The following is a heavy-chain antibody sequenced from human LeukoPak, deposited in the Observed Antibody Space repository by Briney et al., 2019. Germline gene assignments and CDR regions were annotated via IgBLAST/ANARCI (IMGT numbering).Heavy chain of an antibody. Sequence: ASAKDSCKASGYTFTGYYMHWVRQAPGQGLEWMGWINANSGGTNFAQKFQGRVTMTRDTSISTAYMELSRLRSDDTAVYYCARGLIWFGELSFDYWGQGTLVTVSS. CDR1: GYTFTGYY. V-gene: IGHV1-2*02. CDR3: ARGLIWFGELSFDY. CDR2: INANSGGT. D-gene: IGHD3-10*01. J-gene: IGHJ4*02.